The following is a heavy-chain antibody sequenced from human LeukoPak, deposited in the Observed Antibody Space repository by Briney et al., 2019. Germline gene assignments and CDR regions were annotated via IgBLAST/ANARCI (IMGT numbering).Heavy chain of an antibody. J-gene: IGHJ5*01. CDR1: GFTFSSYW. Sequence: GGSLRLSCAASGFTFSSYWMNWVRQAPGEGLEWVANIKQDGNEKHYEDSVKGRFSISRDNAKNSLYLQMDSLRAEDTAVYYCAKEGAYPIITYDSWGQGALVTASS. CDR2: IKQDGNEK. D-gene: IGHD3-10*01. V-gene: IGHV3-7*01. CDR3: AKEGAYPIITYDS.